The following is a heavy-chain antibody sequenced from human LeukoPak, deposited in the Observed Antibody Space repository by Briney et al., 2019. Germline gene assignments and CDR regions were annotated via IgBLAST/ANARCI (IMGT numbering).Heavy chain of an antibody. Sequence: PSETLSLTCTVSGGSISSYYWSWIRQPPGKGLEWIGYIFYSGSTNYNPSLKSRVTISVDTSKNQISLKLTSVTAADTAVYYCARPELSDAFDIWGQGTMVTVSS. V-gene: IGHV4-59*08. CDR3: ARPELSDAFDI. CDR1: GGSISSYY. J-gene: IGHJ3*02. CDR2: IFYSGST.